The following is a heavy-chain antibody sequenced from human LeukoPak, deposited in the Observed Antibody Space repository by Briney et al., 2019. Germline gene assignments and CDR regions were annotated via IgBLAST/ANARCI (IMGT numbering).Heavy chain of an antibody. V-gene: IGHV1-69*04. CDR1: GGTFSSYA. D-gene: IGHD5-24*01. CDR2: VIPILGIA. CDR3: ARDYGYNTLY. Sequence: SVRVSCKASGGTFSSYAISWVRQAPGQGLEWMGRVIPILGIANYAQKYQGRVTITADKSTSTAYMELSSLRSEDTAVYYCARDYGYNTLYWGQGTLVTVSS. J-gene: IGHJ4*02.